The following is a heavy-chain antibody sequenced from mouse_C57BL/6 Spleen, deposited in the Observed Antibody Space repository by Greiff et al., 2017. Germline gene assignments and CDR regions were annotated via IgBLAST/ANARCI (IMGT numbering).Heavy chain of an antibody. J-gene: IGHJ1*03. CDR1: GFSLTSYG. CDR2: IWSGGST. V-gene: IGHV2-2*01. CDR3: ARNGGNYVSHWYFDV. Sequence: QVQLKQSGPGLVQPSQSLSITCTVSGFSLTSYGVHWVRQSPGKGLEWLGVIWSGGSTDYNAAFISRLSISKDNSKSQVFFKMSSLQADDTAIYYCARNGGNYVSHWYFDVWGTGTTVTVSS. D-gene: IGHD2-1*01.